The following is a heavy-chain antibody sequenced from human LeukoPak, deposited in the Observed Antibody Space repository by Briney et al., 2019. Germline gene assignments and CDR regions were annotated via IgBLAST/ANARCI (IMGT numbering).Heavy chain of an antibody. CDR3: ARTRYCSGGSCFYFDY. CDR1: GGSFSDYY. D-gene: IGHD2-15*01. V-gene: IGHV4-34*01. Sequence: SETLSLTCAVYGGSFSDYYWSWIRQPPGKGLERIGEINHSGSTNYNPSLKSRVTISVDTSKNQFSLKLSSVTAADTAVYYCARTRYCSGGSCFYFDYWGQGTLVTVSS. J-gene: IGHJ4*02. CDR2: INHSGST.